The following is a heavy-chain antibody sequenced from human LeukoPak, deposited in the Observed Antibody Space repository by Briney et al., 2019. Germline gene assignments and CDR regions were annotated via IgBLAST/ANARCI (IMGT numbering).Heavy chain of an antibody. J-gene: IGHJ4*02. CDR3: TRLWFGELVTDS. CDR1: GGSFSGYY. D-gene: IGHD3-10*01. Sequence: SETLSLTCAVYGGSFSGYYWSWIRQPPGKGLEWIGEINHSGSTNYNPSLKSRVTISVDTSKNQFSLKLRSVTAADTAVYYCTRLWFGELVTDSWGQGTLVTVSS. V-gene: IGHV4-34*01. CDR2: INHSGST.